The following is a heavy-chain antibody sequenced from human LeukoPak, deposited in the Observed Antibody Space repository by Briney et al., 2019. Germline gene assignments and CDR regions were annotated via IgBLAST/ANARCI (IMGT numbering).Heavy chain of an antibody. CDR2: IIPILGIA. Sequence: GSSVKVSCKASGGTFSSYAISWVRQAPGQGLEWMGRIIPILGIANYAQKFQGRVTMTRDTSISTAYMELSRLRSDDTAVYYGARTASRCSSTSCFDYWGQGTLVTVSS. D-gene: IGHD2-2*01. J-gene: IGHJ4*02. V-gene: IGHV1-69*04. CDR1: GGTFSSYA. CDR3: ARTASRCSSTSCFDY.